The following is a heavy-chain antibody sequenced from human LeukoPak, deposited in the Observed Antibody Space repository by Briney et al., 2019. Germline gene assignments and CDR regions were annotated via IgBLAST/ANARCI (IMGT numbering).Heavy chain of an antibody. CDR1: GGSISSSSYY. D-gene: IGHD3-3*01. V-gene: IGHV4-39*01. Sequence: PSETLSLTCTVSGGSISSSSYYWGWIRQPPGKGLEWIGSIYYSGSTYYNPSLKSRVTISVDTSKNQFSLKLSSVTAADTAVYYCARTTQCYYYDFWSGYCLTIFDYWGQGTLVTVSS. J-gene: IGHJ4*02. CDR3: ARTTQCYYYDFWSGYCLTIFDY. CDR2: IYYSGST.